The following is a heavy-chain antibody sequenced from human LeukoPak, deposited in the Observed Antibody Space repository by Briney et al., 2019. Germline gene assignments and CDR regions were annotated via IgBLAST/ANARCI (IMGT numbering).Heavy chain of an antibody. J-gene: IGHJ6*02. CDR3: ARDPISHCSSTSCYAYYGMDV. CDR2: IYYSGST. D-gene: IGHD2-2*01. Sequence: SHTLSLTCTVSGGSISSGGYYWSWIRQHPGKGLEWIGYIYYSGSTYYNPSLKSRVTISVDTSKNQFSLKLSSVTAADTAVYYCARDPISHCSSTSCYAYYGMDVWGQGTTVTVSS. V-gene: IGHV4-31*03. CDR1: GGSISSGGYY.